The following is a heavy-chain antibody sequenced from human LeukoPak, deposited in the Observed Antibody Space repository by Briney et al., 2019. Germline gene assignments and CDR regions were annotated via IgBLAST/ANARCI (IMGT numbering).Heavy chain of an antibody. CDR3: SRGQRGLKKSPYY. Sequence: SETLSLTCNVFGASMRSETHYWSWLRQHPGKGPEWIAYIYYTAGAYYNPSLESRVSISLDASENQFSLKLSSVTAADTAVYYRSRGQRGLKKSPYYRGQGNLVTVSS. J-gene: IGHJ4*01. D-gene: IGHD2-15*01. CDR2: IYYTAGA. V-gene: IGHV4-30-4*08. CDR1: GASMRSETHY.